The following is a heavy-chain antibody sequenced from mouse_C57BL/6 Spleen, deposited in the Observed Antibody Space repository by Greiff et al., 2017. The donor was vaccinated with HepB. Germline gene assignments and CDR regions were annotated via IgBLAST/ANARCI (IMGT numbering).Heavy chain of an antibody. V-gene: IGHV1-15*01. CDR3: TRSGCDYYGRSYRCFDV. J-gene: IGHJ1*03. CDR1: GYTFTDYE. CDR2: IDPETGGT. D-gene: IGHD1-1*01. Sequence: VQLQQSGAELVRPGASVTLSCKASGYTFTDYEMHWVKQTPVHGLEWIGAIDPETGGTAYNQKFKGKAILTADKSSSTAYMQLRSLTSEDSAVYYCTRSGCDYYGRSYRCFDVWGTGTTVTVSS.